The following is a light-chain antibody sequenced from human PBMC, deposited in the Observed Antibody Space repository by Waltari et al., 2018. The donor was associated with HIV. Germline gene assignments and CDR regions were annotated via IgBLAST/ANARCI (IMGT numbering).Light chain of an antibody. CDR1: QSVSSNY. CDR2: GAS. J-gene: IGKJ2*01. Sequence: EIVLTQSPGTLSLSPGERATLSCRASQSVSSNYLAWYQQKPGQAPRLLIYGASNRATGIPDRVSGSGYGTDFTLTISRLEPEDFAVYYCQQYGSSPPYTFGQGTKLEIK. CDR3: QQYGSSPPYT. V-gene: IGKV3-20*01.